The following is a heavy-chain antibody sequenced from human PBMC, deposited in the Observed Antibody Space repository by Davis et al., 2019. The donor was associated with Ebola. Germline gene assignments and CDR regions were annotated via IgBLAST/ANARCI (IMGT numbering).Heavy chain of an antibody. J-gene: IGHJ4*02. CDR1: GFSFTSYS. V-gene: IGHV3-21*05. CDR3: ARDGDPGRGWHVDS. CDR2: ISGGYT. D-gene: IGHD6-19*01. Sequence: GESLKISCAASGFSFTSYSMNWVRQAPGKGLEWVAYISGGYTYYADSVKGRFTISRDNAKNSLYLQINSLRAEDTAVYYCARDGDPGRGWHVDSWGQGTLVTVSS.